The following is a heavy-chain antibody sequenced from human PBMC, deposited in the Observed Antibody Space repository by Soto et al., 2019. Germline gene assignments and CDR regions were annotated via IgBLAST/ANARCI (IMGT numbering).Heavy chain of an antibody. V-gene: IGHV1-8*01. Sequence: ASVKVSCKASGYTFTRYYINWVRQATGQGLEWMGWMNPNSGNTGYAQKFQGRVTMTRNTPISTAYMELSSLRSEDTAVYYCAREGEFYVDYYYYGMDVWGQGTTVTVSS. J-gene: IGHJ6*02. D-gene: IGHD3-16*01. CDR2: MNPNSGNT. CDR3: AREGEFYVDYYYYGMDV. CDR1: GYTFTRYY.